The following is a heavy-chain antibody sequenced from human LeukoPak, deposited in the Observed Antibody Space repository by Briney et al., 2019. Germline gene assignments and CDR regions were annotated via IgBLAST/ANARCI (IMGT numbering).Heavy chain of an antibody. V-gene: IGHV3-66*01. CDR2: IYRSGTP. CDR1: GFTVSNNY. J-gene: IGHJ5*01. D-gene: IGHD3-16*01. Sequence: GGSLRLSCAASGFTVSNNYMSWVRQAPGQGLDWVSTIYRSGTPHYADSVKGRFTISRDNSKNTLYLQMNSLRAEDTAVYFCERSGGHTFESWGQGTLVTVS. CDR3: ERSGGHTFES.